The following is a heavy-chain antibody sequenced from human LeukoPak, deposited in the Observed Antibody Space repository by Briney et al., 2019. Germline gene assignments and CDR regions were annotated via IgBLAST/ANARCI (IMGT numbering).Heavy chain of an antibody. CDR2: INAGNGNT. CDR3: ARTRRVTTINDAFDI. J-gene: IGHJ3*02. Sequence: ASVKVSCKASGYTFTSYAMHWVRQAPGQRLEWMGWINAGNGNTKYSQKFQGRVTITRDTSASTAYMELSSLRSEDTAVYYCARTRRVTTINDAFDIWGQGTMVTVSS. CDR1: GYTFTSYA. V-gene: IGHV1-3*01. D-gene: IGHD4-17*01.